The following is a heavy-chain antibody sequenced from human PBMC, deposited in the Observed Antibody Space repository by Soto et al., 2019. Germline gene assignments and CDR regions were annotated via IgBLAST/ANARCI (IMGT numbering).Heavy chain of an antibody. V-gene: IGHV5-51*01. D-gene: IGHD1-1*01. CDR2: IYSGDSDT. CDR3: APLSRLDFKSAFDX. CDR1: GYTFTNYW. Sequence: GESLKISCKGSGYTFTNYWIGWVRQMPGKGLEWMVIIYSGDSDTKYSPSFQGQVTISADKSIRTAYLQWSSLKASDTAMYYCAPLSRLDFKSAFDXWGQGTLVTVSX. J-gene: IGHJ4*02.